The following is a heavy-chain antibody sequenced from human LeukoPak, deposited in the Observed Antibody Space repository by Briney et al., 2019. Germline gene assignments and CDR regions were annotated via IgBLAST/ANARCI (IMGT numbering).Heavy chain of an antibody. J-gene: IGHJ4*02. D-gene: IGHD3-22*01. V-gene: IGHV4-34*01. Sequence: SETLSLTCAIYGGSFSGYYWSWIRQPPGKGLEWIGEINHSGSTNYNPSLKSRVTISVDTSENQFSLKLSSVTAADTAVYYCARAAYYDSSGYSSQNDYWGQGTLVTVSS. CDR1: GGSFSGYY. CDR3: ARAAYYDSSGYSSQNDY. CDR2: INHSGST.